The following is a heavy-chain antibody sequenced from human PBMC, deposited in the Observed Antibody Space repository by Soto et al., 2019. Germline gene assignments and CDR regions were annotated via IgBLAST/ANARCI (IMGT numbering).Heavy chain of an antibody. J-gene: IGHJ4*02. CDR2: ISGSGGSI. V-gene: IGHV3-23*01. D-gene: IGHD2-15*01. Sequence: EVQLLESGGGLVQPGGSLRLSCAASGFTFSSYGMTWVRQAPGKGLEWVSGISGSGGSIYYADSVKGRFTISRDNSKNTLYLQMNSLRAEYTAVYFCAKAGGDCSGGSCYSGQGDYWGQGTLVTVSS. CDR1: GFTFSSYG. CDR3: AKAGGDCSGGSCYSGQGDY.